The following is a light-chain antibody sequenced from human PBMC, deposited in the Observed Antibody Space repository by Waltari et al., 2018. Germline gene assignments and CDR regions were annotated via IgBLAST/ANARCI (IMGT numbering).Light chain of an antibody. J-gene: IGLJ3*02. CDR3: SSYSGTTTFVL. V-gene: IGLV2-14*03. Sequence: QSGLPQPASVSGSPGQSITITCTGTNRDIGCYKFVPWYQEHPGKVPKLILFDVSERPSGVSNRFSGAKSGNTASLTISGLQAEDEAHYYCSSYSGTTTFVLFGGGTKLTVL. CDR1: NRDIGCYKF. CDR2: DVS.